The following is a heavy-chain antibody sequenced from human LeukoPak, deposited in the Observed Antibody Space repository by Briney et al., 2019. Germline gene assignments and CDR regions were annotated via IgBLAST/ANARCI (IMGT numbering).Heavy chain of an antibody. CDR3: ARGRYSSSWYFSDDY. CDR2: INHSGST. D-gene: IGHD6-13*01. Sequence: SETLSLTCAVYGGSFSGYYWSWIRQPPGKGLEWIGEINHSGSTNYNPSLKSRVTMSVDTSKNQFSLKLSSVTAADTAVYYCARGRYSSSWYFSDDYWGQGTLVTVSS. CDR1: GGSFSGYY. J-gene: IGHJ4*02. V-gene: IGHV4-34*01.